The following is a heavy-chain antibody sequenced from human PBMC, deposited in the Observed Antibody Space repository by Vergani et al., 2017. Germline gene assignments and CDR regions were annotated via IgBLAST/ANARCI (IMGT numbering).Heavy chain of an antibody. CDR1: GFTFSNSA. D-gene: IGHD2/OR15-2a*01. CDR3: ARDRSRTTGMDG. V-gene: IGHV3-23*01. Sequence: EVHLLESGGGQVEAGGSLRLSCVASGFTFSNSAMSWVRQTSGKGLEWVSAISGHGDRTYYADSVKGRFTISRDNAKNSLYLQMNSLRAEDTAVYYCARDRSRTTGMDGWGQGTTVTVSS. J-gene: IGHJ6*02. CDR2: ISGHGDRT.